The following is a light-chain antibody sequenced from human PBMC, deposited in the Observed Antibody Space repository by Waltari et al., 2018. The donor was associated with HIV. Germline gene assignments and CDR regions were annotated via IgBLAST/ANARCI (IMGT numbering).Light chain of an antibody. Sequence: QSALTQPASVSGSPGQSITISCTGTSSDVGSYNLVSWYQQHPGKAPKLMIYEVSKRPSGFFNLFSGSKSDNTASLTISVLQAEDEADYYCCSYAGSSTLVFGGGTKLTVL. CDR2: EVS. V-gene: IGLV2-23*02. CDR3: CSYAGSSTLV. J-gene: IGLJ2*01. CDR1: SSDVGSYNL.